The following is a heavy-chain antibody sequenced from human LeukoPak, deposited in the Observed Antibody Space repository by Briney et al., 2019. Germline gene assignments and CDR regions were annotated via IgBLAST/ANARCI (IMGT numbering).Heavy chain of an antibody. D-gene: IGHD3-3*01. CDR3: AKVRSFGVVNLSIDP. V-gene: IGHV3-23*01. J-gene: IGHJ5*02. Sequence: PGGSLRLSCADSGFIFSSYAMSWVRQAPGKGLESVSTISGSGGNTYYADSVKGRFTISRDNSKNTLYLQMNSLRAEHTAVYYCAKVRSFGVVNLSIDPWGQGTLVTVSS. CDR1: GFIFSSYA. CDR2: ISGSGGNT.